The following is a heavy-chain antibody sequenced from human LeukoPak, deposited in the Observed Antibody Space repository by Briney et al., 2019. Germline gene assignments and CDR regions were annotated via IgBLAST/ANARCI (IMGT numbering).Heavy chain of an antibody. D-gene: IGHD3-3*01. CDR2: ISAYNGNT. CDR3: ARSPLLEIFGVALTDYYFDY. V-gene: IGHV1-18*01. CDR1: GYTFTSYG. Sequence: ASVKVSCKASGYTFTSYGISWVRQAPGQGLEWMGWISAYNGNTNYAQKLQGRVTMTTDTSRSTAYMELRSLRSDDTAVYYCARSPLLEIFGVALTDYYFDYWGQGTLVTVSS. J-gene: IGHJ4*02.